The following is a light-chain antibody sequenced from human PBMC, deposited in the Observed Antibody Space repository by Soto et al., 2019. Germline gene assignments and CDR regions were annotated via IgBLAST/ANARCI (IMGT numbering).Light chain of an antibody. Sequence: EIVLTQSPGTLSLSPGERATISCRASQSVSSSYLAWYQQKPGQAPRLLIYGASSRATGIPDRFSGSGSGTDFTITISRLEPEDFAVYYCQQYCSSLFTFGGGTKWEIQ. CDR3: QQYCSSLFT. CDR2: GAS. V-gene: IGKV3-20*01. CDR1: QSVSSSY. J-gene: IGKJ4*01.